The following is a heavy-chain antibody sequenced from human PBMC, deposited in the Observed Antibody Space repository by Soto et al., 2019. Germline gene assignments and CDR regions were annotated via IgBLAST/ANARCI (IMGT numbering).Heavy chain of an antibody. CDR3: ASSLLGGDSRAYYYYYGMDV. Sequence: XSVKISFKASVYTYTSYAMHWVRQAPGQSLEWMGWINAGNGNTKYSQKFQGRVTITRDTSASTAYMELSSLRSEDTAVYYCASSLLGGDSRAYYYYYGMDVWGPGTTVTVS. CDR2: INAGNGNT. V-gene: IGHV1-3*01. D-gene: IGHD3-16*01. CDR1: VYTYTSYA. J-gene: IGHJ6*02.